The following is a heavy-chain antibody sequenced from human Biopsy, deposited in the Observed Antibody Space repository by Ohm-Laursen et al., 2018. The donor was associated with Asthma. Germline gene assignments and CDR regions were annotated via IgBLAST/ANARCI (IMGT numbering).Heavy chain of an antibody. CDR2: ISVYNGNT. CDR1: DYTFNSAG. D-gene: IGHD3-10*01. CDR3: ARAVDYSHYYGIDV. J-gene: IGHJ6*02. V-gene: IGHV1-18*01. Sequence: ASVKVSCRTSDYTFNSAGITWVRQAPGQGLEWMGWISVYNGNTKVAQKLQDRVTMITDTSTSTAYMELRSLRSDDTAVYFCARAVDYSHYYGIDVWGQGTTVTVS.